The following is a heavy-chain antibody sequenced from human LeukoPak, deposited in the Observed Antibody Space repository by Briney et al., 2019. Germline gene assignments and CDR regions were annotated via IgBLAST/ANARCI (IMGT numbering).Heavy chain of an antibody. J-gene: IGHJ4*02. V-gene: IGHV3-30*02. CDR3: AKDFQSGYFDY. CDR2: IRYDGSEK. CDR1: GFTFSSFG. Sequence: GGSLRLSCAASGFTFSSFGMHWVRQPPGKGLEWVALIRYDGSEKYYADSVKGRFTISRDNSKNTLYLQMNSLRTEDTAVYYCAKDFQSGYFDYGGQGTLVTVSS.